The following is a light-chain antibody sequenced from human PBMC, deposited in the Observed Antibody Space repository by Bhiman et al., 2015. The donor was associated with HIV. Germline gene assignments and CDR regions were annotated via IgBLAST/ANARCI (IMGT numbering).Light chain of an antibody. Sequence: SYELTQPPSVSVAPGKTARITCGGHNIGSKSVHWYQQKPGHAPVLVIYYDTYRPSEIPERFSGSNSGNTATLTISRVEAGDEADYYCQVWDSTSDHWVFGGGTKLTVL. CDR3: QVWDSTSDHWV. V-gene: IGLV3-21*04. CDR1: NIGSKS. J-gene: IGLJ3*02. CDR2: YDT.